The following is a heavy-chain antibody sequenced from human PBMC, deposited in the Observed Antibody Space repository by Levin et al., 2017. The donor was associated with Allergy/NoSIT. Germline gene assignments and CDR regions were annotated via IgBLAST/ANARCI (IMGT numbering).Heavy chain of an antibody. CDR2: ISWNSVSI. CDR1: GFTFDDYG. Sequence: PGGSLRLSCAASGFTFDDYGMHWFRQVPGKGLEWVSGISWNSVSIGYADSVKGRFTISRDNAKNSLYLQMNSLKPEDTALYYCAKARGGQRSFDSWGQGSLVTVSS. J-gene: IGHJ4*02. V-gene: IGHV3-9*01. CDR3: AKARGGQRSFDS. D-gene: IGHD3-16*01.